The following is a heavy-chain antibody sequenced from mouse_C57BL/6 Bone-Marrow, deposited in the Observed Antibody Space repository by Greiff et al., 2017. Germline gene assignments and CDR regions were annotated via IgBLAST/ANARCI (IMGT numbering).Heavy chain of an antibody. V-gene: IGHV1-15*01. Sequence: QVHVKQSGAELVRPGASVTLSCKASGYTFTDYEMHWVKQTPVHGLEWIGAIEPETGGTAYNQKFTGKAILTADKSSSTAYMALRSLTSEDSAVYYCTGYYGSSYDAMDYWGQGTSVTVSS. J-gene: IGHJ4*01. CDR2: IEPETGGT. CDR3: TGYYGSSYDAMDY. CDR1: GYTFTDYE. D-gene: IGHD1-1*01.